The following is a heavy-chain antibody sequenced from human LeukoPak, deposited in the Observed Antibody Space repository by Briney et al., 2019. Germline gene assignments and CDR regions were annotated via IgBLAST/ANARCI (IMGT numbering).Heavy chain of an antibody. J-gene: IGHJ4*02. V-gene: IGHV3-64D*09. CDR3: VKPDYYDSSGCTIFDY. CDR1: GFTFSSYA. Sequence: GGSLRLSCSASGFTFSSYAMHWVRQAPGKGLEYVSAISSNGGSTYYADSVKGRFTISRDNSKNTLYLQMSSLRAEDTAVYYCVKPDYYDSSGCTIFDYWGQGTLVTVSS. CDR2: ISSNGGST. D-gene: IGHD3-22*01.